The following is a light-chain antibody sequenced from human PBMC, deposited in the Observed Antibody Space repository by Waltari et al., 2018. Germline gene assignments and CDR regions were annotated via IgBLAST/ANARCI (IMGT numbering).Light chain of an antibody. CDR2: GNS. V-gene: IGLV1-40*01. CDR3: QSYDSSLSVV. Sequence: QSVLTQPPSVSGAPGQRVTISCTRSSSNIGAGYDVPWYQQLPGTAPKLLIYGNSSRPSGVPDRFSGSKSGTSASLAITGLQAEDEADYYCQSYDSSLSVVFGGGTKLTVL. J-gene: IGLJ2*01. CDR1: SSNIGAGYD.